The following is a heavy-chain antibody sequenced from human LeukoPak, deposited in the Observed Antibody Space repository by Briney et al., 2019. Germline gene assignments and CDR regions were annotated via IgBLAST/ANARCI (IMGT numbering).Heavy chain of an antibody. Sequence: GRSLRLSCAASGFTFSSYAMHWVRQAPGKGLEWVAVISYDGSNKYYADSVKGRFTIPRDNSKNTLYLQMNSLRAEDTAVYYCARDLSDILTGPFDYWGQGTLVTVSS. CDR3: ARDLSDILTGPFDY. D-gene: IGHD3-9*01. J-gene: IGHJ4*02. V-gene: IGHV3-30-3*01. CDR1: GFTFSSYA. CDR2: ISYDGSNK.